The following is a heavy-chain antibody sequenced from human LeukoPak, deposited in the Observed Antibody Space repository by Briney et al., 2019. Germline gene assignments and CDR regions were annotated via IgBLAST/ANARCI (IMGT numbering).Heavy chain of an antibody. V-gene: IGHV1-2*02. D-gene: IGHD4-17*01. CDR2: VNSDSGGT. CDR1: GYTFTGYY. Sequence: ASVKVSCKASGYTFTGYYIDWVRQAPGQGLEWMGWVNSDSGGTNYAQKFQGRVTMTRDTSTSTAYMELSSLRSDDTAFYYCARDTITVTTPYFDYWGQGTLVTVPS. CDR3: ARDTITVTTPYFDY. J-gene: IGHJ4*02.